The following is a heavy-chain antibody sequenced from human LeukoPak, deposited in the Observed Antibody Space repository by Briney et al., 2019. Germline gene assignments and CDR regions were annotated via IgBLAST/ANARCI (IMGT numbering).Heavy chain of an antibody. CDR2: IIAIFGTA. CDR1: GGTFNSYA. V-gene: IGHV1-69*05. Sequence: SVTVSYKASGGTFNSYAISWVGQAPGQGREWMGGIIAIFGTANYAQKFQRRVTITTDESTSTAYMELSSLRSEDTAVYYCARDTYCGGDCYPRPGAFDIWGQGTMVTVSS. J-gene: IGHJ3*02. D-gene: IGHD2-21*02. CDR3: ARDTYCGGDCYPRPGAFDI.